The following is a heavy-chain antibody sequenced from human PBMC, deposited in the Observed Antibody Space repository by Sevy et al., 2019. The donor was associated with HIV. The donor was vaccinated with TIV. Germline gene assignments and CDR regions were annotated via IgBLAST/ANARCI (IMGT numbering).Heavy chain of an antibody. J-gene: IGHJ4*02. CDR1: GVSVSPYY. CDR3: ARGGPNQQQLDYFDH. D-gene: IGHD1-1*01. Sequence: SETLSRTCTVSGVSVSPYYWAWIRQPPGKGLECVAFSGSTNYNPSLKSRATTSVDTSKNQFSLKLSSVTAADTAIYYCARGGPNQQQLDYFDHWGQGTLVTVSS. CDR2: SGST. V-gene: IGHV4-59*02.